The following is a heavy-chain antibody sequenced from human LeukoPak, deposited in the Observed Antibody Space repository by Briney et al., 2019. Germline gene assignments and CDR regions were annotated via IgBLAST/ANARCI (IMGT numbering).Heavy chain of an antibody. CDR2: IKSKTDGGTA. D-gene: IGHD2-15*01. V-gene: IGHV3-15*01. J-gene: IGHJ4*02. CDR3: AAFAAGG. CDR1: GFTFSSAW. Sequence: GGSLRLSCAASGFTFSSAWMSWVRQAPGKGLEWVGRIKSKTDGGTADYAAPVTGRITISRDDSNNTLALQMNSLETEDTAVYYCAAFAAGGWGQGTLVTVSS.